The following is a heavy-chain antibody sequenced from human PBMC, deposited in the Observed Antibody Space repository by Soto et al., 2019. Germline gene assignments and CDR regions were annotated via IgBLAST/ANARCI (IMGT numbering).Heavy chain of an antibody. CDR2: IYYSGST. CDR3: ARDGYYYDSSGYQGVYYFDY. J-gene: IGHJ4*02. V-gene: IGHV4-31*03. D-gene: IGHD3-22*01. CDR1: GGSISSGGYY. Sequence: SETLSLTCTVSGGSISSGGYYWSWIRQHPGKGLEWIGYIYYSGSTYYNPSLKSRVTISVDTSKNQFSLKLSSVTAADTAVYYCARDGYYYDSSGYQGVYYFDYWGQGTLVPVSS.